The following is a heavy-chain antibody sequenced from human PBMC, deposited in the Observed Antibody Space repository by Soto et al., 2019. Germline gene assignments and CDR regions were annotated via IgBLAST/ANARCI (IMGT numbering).Heavy chain of an antibody. D-gene: IGHD6-6*01. CDR3: ARARSHSSSPYFEY. CDR1: GFTFSDYA. J-gene: IGHJ4*02. Sequence: QVQLVESGGGVVQPGRSLRLSCAASGFTFSDYALHWVRQAPGKGLEWVAVISYDGSNKYYADSVKGRFTVSRDNSKNTLYLQMNSMRAEDTAVYYCARARSHSSSPYFEYWGQGTLVTVSS. V-gene: IGHV3-30-3*01. CDR2: ISYDGSNK.